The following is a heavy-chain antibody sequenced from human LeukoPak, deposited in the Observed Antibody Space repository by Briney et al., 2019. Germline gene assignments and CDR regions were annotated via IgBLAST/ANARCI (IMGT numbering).Heavy chain of an antibody. J-gene: IGHJ4*02. CDR3: ARDPPYYYDSSGYYWNTTFDY. D-gene: IGHD3-22*01. Sequence: GGSLRLSCGASGFTFSNYGMLWVRQAPGKGLEWVAFIRYDGNNKLYADSVKGRFTISRDNAKNSLYLQMNSLRAEDTAVYYCARDPPYYYDSSGYYWNTTFDYWGQGTLVTVSS. V-gene: IGHV3-30*02. CDR1: GFTFSNYG. CDR2: IRYDGNNK.